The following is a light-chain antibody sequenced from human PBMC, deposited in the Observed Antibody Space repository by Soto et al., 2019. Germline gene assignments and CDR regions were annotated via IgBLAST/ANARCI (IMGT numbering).Light chain of an antibody. J-gene: IGKJ2*01. CDR2: WAS. V-gene: IGKV4-1*01. Sequence: DIVMTQSPDSLAVSLGERATINCKSSQSVFYSSSNKNYLAWYQQKPGQPPKLLIYWASTREYGVPDRFSGSGSGTDFTLTISSRQAEDVAVYYCQQYYNAPRTFGQGTNLEIK. CDR1: QSVFYSSSNKNY. CDR3: QQYYNAPRT.